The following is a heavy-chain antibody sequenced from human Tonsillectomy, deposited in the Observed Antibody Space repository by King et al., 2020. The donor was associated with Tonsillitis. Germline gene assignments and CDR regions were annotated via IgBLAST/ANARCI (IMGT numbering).Heavy chain of an antibody. CDR1: GFTFSSYS. D-gene: IGHD3-10*01. J-gene: IGHJ4*02. CDR2: ISSSSSTI. Sequence: QLVQSGGGLVQPGGSLRLSCAASGFTFSSYSMNWVRQAPGKGLEWVSYISSSSSTIYYADSVKGRFTISRDNAKNSVYLQMNSLRDADTAVYYCARVLGGGLWFGELLWLFDYWGQGTLVTVSS. V-gene: IGHV3-48*02. CDR3: ARVLGGGLWFGELLWLFDY.